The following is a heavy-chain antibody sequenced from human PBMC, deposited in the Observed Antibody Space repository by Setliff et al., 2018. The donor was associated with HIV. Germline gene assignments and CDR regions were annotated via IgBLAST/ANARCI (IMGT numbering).Heavy chain of an antibody. V-gene: IGHV4-59*01. J-gene: IGHJ6*04. CDR1: GDSLSGYY. CDR3: ARGWELLPYWALNV. CDR2: IYYSGRT. Sequence: KPSETLSLTCTVSGDSLSGYYWNWIRQPPGKGPEWIGYIYYSGRTDYNPSFRRRASISLDTSKNQFSLKLNSVTAADSAIYYCARGWELLPYWALNVWGKGTTVTVSS. D-gene: IGHD2-15*01.